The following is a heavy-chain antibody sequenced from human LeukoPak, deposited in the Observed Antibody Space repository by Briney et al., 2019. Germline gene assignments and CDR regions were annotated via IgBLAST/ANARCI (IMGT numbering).Heavy chain of an antibody. CDR1: GFTFDDYG. Sequence: GGSLRLSCAASGFTFDDYGMSWVRQAPGKGLEWVSGINWNGGSTGYADSVKGRFTISRDNAKNSLYLQMNSLRAEDTALYYCARGADIAPWHYFDYWGQGTLVTVSS. V-gene: IGHV3-20*04. CDR3: ARGADIAPWHYFDY. J-gene: IGHJ4*02. CDR2: INWNGGST. D-gene: IGHD5-12*01.